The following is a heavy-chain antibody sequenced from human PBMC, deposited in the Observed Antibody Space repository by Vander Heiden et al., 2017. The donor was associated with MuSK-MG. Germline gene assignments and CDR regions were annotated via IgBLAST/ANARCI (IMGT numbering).Heavy chain of an antibody. Sequence: GPGLVKPSDTLSLTCAVSDYSISSSHWWGWIRQPPGKGLEWIGYIYYGESTYFNPSLQSRLTMSVDTSKNQFSLRLTSVTAIDTAVYYCARVRDYYGSVSVTAHRDAAFDIWGQGTMVTVSS. V-gene: IGHV4-28*03. CDR3: ARVRDYYGSVSVTAHRDAAFDI. CDR2: IYYGEST. D-gene: IGHD3-10*01. CDR1: DYSISSSHW. J-gene: IGHJ3*02.